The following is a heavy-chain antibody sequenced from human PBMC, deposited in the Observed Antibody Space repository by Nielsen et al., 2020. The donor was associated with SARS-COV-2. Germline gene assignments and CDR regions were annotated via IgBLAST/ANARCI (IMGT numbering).Heavy chain of an antibody. CDR3: AASKSEYYFDL. D-gene: IGHD6-6*01. Sequence: GESLKISCAASGFTFTNYGMTWVRQDPGKGLEWVSTISASGGSTFYTDSVKGRFTISRDSFKNTLYLQMNSLRAEDTAVYYCAASKSEYYFDLWGQGTLVTVSS. CDR1: GFTFTNYG. CDR2: ISASGGST. J-gene: IGHJ4*02. V-gene: IGHV3-23*01.